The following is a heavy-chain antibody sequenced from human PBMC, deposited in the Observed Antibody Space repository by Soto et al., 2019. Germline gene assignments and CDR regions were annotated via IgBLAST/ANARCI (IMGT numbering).Heavy chain of an antibody. CDR3: ATRNYYDIGDYYYYYFDY. D-gene: IGHD3-22*01. CDR1: GLNFNRYA. Sequence: GGSLRLSGVLSGLNFNRYAMNWVRQAPGKGLEWVSRISGSAGSTYYADSVKGRFTISRDNSKNTLFLQMNSLRAEDTAVYYCATRNYYDIGDYYYYYFDYWGQGALVTVSS. V-gene: IGHV3-23*01. CDR2: ISGSAGST. J-gene: IGHJ4*02.